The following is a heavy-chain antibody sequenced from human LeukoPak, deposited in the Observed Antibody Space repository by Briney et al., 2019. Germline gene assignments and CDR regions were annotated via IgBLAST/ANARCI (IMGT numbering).Heavy chain of an antibody. Sequence: PSETLSLTCTVSGGSISSGGYYWSWIRQHPGKGLEWIGYVYYSGSTYYNPSLKSRVTISVDTSKNQFSLKLSSVTAADTAVYHCARASVGATVIDYWGQGTLVTVSS. J-gene: IGHJ4*02. CDR1: GGSISSGGYY. V-gene: IGHV4-31*03. CDR2: VYYSGST. D-gene: IGHD1-26*01. CDR3: ARASVGATVIDY.